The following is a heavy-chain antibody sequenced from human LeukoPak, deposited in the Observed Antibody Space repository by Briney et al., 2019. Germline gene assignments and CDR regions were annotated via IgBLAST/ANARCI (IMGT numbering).Heavy chain of an antibody. J-gene: IGHJ4*02. V-gene: IGHV3-33*01. Sequence: GRSLRLPRAASGFTFSSYGMHWVRQAPGKGLEWVAVIWYDGSNKYYADSVKGRFTISRDNSKNTLYLQMNSLRAEDTAVYYCARGGRGKYYFDYWGQGTLVTVSS. CDR3: ARGGRGKYYFDY. CDR1: GFTFSSYG. D-gene: IGHD3-16*01. CDR2: IWYDGSNK.